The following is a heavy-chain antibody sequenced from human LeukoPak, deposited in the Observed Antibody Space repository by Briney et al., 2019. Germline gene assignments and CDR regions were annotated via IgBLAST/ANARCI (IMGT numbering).Heavy chain of an antibody. CDR1: GGSISSGSYY. V-gene: IGHV4-61*02. Sequence: SETLSLTCTVSGGSISSGSYYWSWIRQPAGEGLEWIGRIYTSGSTNYTPSLKSRVTISVDMSKNQFSLKLSSVTAADTAVYYCARAPPLVGATAGWFDPWGQGTLVTVSS. CDR2: IYTSGST. CDR3: ARAPPLVGATAGWFDP. D-gene: IGHD1-26*01. J-gene: IGHJ5*02.